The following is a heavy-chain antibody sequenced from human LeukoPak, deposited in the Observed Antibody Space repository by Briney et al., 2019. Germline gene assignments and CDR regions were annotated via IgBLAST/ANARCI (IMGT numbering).Heavy chain of an antibody. J-gene: IGHJ4*02. CDR3: ARGCTTTSCYDY. V-gene: IGHV3-30*04. CDR1: GFTFSSYA. D-gene: IGHD2-2*01. Sequence: PGGSLRLSCAASGFTFSSYAMHWVRQAPGKGLEWVAVISYDGSNKYYADSVKGRFTISRDNSKNTLYLQMNSLRAEDTAVYYCARGCTTTSCYDYWGQGTLVTVSS. CDR2: ISYDGSNK.